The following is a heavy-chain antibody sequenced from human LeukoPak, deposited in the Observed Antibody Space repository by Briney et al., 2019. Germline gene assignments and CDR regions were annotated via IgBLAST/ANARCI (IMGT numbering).Heavy chain of an antibody. CDR1: GGTFSRYA. CDR3: ARGLFRGVHYYFDY. V-gene: IGHV1-69*13. Sequence: SVKVSCNASGGTFSRYAIGWERQAPGQGLEWMGGINPICGTANYAQKFQGRVTITADESTSTAYMELSSLRSEDTAVYYCARGLFRGVHYYFDYCCQGTLVSVCS. D-gene: IGHD3-10*01. J-gene: IGHJ4*02. CDR2: INPICGTA.